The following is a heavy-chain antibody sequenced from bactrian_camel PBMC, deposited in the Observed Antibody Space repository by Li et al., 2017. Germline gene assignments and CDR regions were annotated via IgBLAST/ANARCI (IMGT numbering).Heavy chain of an antibody. D-gene: IGHD2*01. CDR3: AAGRLKQRYGDERWYRGALEWYQYDY. Sequence: VQLVESGGGLVQPGGSLRLSCSGSGFDFIRSAMSWVRQAPGKGLEWVSGISSGGGRTYYADSVKGRFTISRDKAKNTVYLQMNSLQVEDTALYSCAAGRLKQRYGDERWYRGALEWYQYDYWGQGTQVTVS. CDR1: GFDFIRSA. V-gene: IGHV3S40*01. J-gene: IGHJ4*01. CDR2: ISSGGGRT.